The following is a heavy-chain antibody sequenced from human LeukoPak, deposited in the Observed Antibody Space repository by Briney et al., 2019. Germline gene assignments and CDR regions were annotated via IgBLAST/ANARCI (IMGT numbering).Heavy chain of an antibody. CDR2: ISGSGGST. V-gene: IGHV3-23*01. CDR1: GFTFSCCA. CDR3: AKDKSSGLRYFDWLKGDY. J-gene: IGHJ4*02. D-gene: IGHD3-9*01. Sequence: PGGSLRLSCAASGFTFSCCAMSWVRQGPGKGLEWVSAISGSGGSTYYADSVKGRFTISRDNSKNTLYLQMNSLRAEDTAVYYCAKDKSSGLRYFDWLKGDYWGQGTLVTDPS.